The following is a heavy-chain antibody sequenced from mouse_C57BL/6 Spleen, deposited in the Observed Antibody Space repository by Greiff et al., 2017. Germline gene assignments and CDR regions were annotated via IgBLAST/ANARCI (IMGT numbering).Heavy chain of an antibody. J-gene: IGHJ2*01. D-gene: IGHD2-5*01. CDR2: ISSGSSTI. CDR1: GFTFSDYG. V-gene: IGHV5-17*01. CDR3: ARRGYSNYFDY. Sequence: EVNVVESGGGLVKPGGSLKLSCAASGFTFSDYGMPWVRQAPEKGLEWVAYISSGSSTIYYADTVKGRFTISRDNAKNTLFLQMTRLRAEDTDMYYSARRGYSNYFDYWGQGTTRTVSS.